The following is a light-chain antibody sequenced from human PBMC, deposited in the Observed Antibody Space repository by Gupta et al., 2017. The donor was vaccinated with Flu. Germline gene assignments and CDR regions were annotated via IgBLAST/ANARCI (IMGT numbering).Light chain of an antibody. CDR1: TSNIGNNN. CDR2: EIG. J-gene: IGLJ3*02. V-gene: IGLV1-51*02. CDR3: EAWDNDLSVVL. Sequence: STSNIGNNNVTWYHQLPGTAPKLLIYEIGKRPSGIPDRFSGSKSGTSATLDITGLQTADEADYYCEAWDNDLSVVLFGGGTKVTVL.